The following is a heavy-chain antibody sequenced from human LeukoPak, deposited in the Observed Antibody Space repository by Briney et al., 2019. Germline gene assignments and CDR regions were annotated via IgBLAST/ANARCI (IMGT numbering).Heavy chain of an antibody. Sequence: GASVKVSCKASGYAFSGYYIHWVRQAPGQGPEWMGWISPNNGGTNYAQKFQGWVTMTRDTSISTAYMELSRLTSNVTAVYYCARKTDSSGSGDYWGQGTLVTVSS. D-gene: IGHD3-22*01. CDR1: GYAFSGYY. V-gene: IGHV1-2*04. CDR2: ISPNNGGT. J-gene: IGHJ4*02. CDR3: ARKTDSSGSGDY.